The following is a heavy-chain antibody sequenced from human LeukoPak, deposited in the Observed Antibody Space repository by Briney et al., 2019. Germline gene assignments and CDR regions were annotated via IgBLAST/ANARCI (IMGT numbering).Heavy chain of an antibody. Sequence: HPRGSLRLSFAAPGFTFSNYAMAWVRQAPGKGLELVSAISGSAIGTYYAVSVKGRFTISRDNSKNTLYLDMKSLEVEDTAMYYCAKDSRIVVVPTANWFDPWGQGTLVTVSS. J-gene: IGHJ5*02. V-gene: IGHV3-23*01. CDR1: GFTFSNYA. CDR2: ISGSAIGT. CDR3: AKDSRIVVVPTANWFDP. D-gene: IGHD2-2*01.